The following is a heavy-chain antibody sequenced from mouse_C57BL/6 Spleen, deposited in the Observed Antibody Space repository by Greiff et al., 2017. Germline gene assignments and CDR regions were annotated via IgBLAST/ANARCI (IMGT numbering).Heavy chain of an antibody. CDR3: ASRNYYYGSSYAMDY. CDR2: IDPSDSYT. D-gene: IGHD1-1*01. CDR1: GYTFTSYW. V-gene: IGHV1-69*01. J-gene: IGHJ4*01. Sequence: QVQLQQPGAELVMPGASVKLSCKASGYTFTSYWMHWVKQRPGQGLEWIGEIDPSDSYTNYNQKFKGKSTLTVDKSSSTAYMQLSSLTSEDSAFYYCASRNYYYGSSYAMDYWGQGTSVTVSS.